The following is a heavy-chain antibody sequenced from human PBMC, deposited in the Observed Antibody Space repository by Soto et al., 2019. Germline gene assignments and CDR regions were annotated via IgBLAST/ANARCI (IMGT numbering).Heavy chain of an antibody. D-gene: IGHD2-2*01. CDR2: IYTSGST. J-gene: IGHJ5*02. Sequence: PSETLSLTCTVSGGSISSDYWSWIRQPAGKGLEWIGRIYTSGSTNYNPSLKNRVTMSVDTSKNQFSLKLSSVTAADKAVYSFARGMGPGAIRSWFDPWGQGSLVTVSS. V-gene: IGHV4-4*07. CDR1: GGSISSDY. CDR3: ARGMGPGAIRSWFDP.